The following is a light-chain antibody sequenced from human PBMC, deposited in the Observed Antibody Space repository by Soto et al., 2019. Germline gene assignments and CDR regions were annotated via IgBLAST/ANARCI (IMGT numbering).Light chain of an antibody. CDR2: WAS. Sequence: DIVMTQSPDSLAVSLGERATINCKSSQSVLYSSNNKDYLAWYQQKPGQPPKLLIYWASTREPGVPDRFSGSGSGTDFSLTISGLQAEDVAVYYCQQYYNTPFTFGPGTKVDLK. J-gene: IGKJ3*01. CDR3: QQYYNTPFT. V-gene: IGKV4-1*01. CDR1: QSVLYSSNNKDY.